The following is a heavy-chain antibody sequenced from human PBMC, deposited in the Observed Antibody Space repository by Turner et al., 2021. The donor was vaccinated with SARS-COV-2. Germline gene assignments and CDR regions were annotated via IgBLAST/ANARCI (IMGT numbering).Heavy chain of an antibody. CDR3: ARALGGNYYYGMDV. V-gene: IGHV3-30-3*01. CDR2: ISYDGSNK. J-gene: IGHJ6*02. D-gene: IGHD3-16*01. CDR1: GFTFSTYA. Sequence: QVPLVESGGGVVQPGPSLTPSCAASGFTFSTYAMHWVRQAPGKGLEWVAVISYDGSNKYYADSVKCGFTFSRDNSKNTLYLQMNSLRAEDTAVYYCARALGGNYYYGMDVWGQGTTVTVSS.